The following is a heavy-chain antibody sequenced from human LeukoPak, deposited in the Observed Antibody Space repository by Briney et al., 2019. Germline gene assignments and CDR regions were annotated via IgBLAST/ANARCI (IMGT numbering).Heavy chain of an antibody. V-gene: IGHV3-7*04. J-gene: IGHJ4*02. CDR1: GFPFSSYW. CDR3: TRVGYIDEGIDY. Sequence: GGSLRLSCTASGFPFSSYWMTWVRQAPGKGLEWVANIKQDGSKKSYVDSVKGRFTISRDNAKNSLYLQMNSLRAEDTAIYYCTRVGYIDEGIDYWGQGTLVTVSS. CDR2: IKQDGSKK. D-gene: IGHD5-24*01.